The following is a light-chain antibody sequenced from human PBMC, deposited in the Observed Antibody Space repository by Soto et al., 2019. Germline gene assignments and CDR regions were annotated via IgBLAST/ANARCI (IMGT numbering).Light chain of an antibody. J-gene: IGKJ4*01. CDR1: QSISSW. V-gene: IGKV1-5*03. CDR3: QQYNSYSVT. CDR2: KAS. Sequence: DIQMTQSPSTLSAYIGDRVTITCRACQSISSWLAWYQQKPGKAPNLLIYKASSLESGLPSRFSGSGSGTEFTLTISSLQPDDFATYYCQQYNSYSVTFGGGTKVEIK.